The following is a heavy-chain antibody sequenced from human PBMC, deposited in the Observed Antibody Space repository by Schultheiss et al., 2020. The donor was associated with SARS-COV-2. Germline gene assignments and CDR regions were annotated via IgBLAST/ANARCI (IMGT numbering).Heavy chain of an antibody. CDR1: GGSISSSNW. D-gene: IGHD3-3*01. CDR2: IYHSGST. J-gene: IGHJ6*02. CDR3: ARAFWSGYRYYYGMDV. Sequence: SCAVSGGSISSSNWWSWIRQPPGKGLEWIGYIYHSGSTYYNPSLKSRVTISVDRSKNQFSLKLSSVTAADTAVYYCARAFWSGYRYYYGMDVWGQGTTVTVSS. V-gene: IGHV4-30-2*01.